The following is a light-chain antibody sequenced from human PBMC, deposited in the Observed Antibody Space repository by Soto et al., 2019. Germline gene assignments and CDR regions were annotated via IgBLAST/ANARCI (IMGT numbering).Light chain of an antibody. V-gene: IGLV2-14*03. J-gene: IGLJ1*01. CDR2: DVS. Sequence: SVLTQPASVSGSPGQWITISCTGTSSDVGTYKYVSWYQQHPGKAPKLMIYDVSNRPSGVSNRFSGSKSGNTASLTISGLQAEDEADYYCNSYTTSSTLVFGTGTKV. CDR1: SSDVGTYKY. CDR3: NSYTTSSTLV.